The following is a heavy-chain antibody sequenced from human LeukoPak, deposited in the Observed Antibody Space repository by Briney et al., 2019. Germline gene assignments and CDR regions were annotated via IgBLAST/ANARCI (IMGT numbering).Heavy chain of an antibody. D-gene: IGHD1-26*01. V-gene: IGHV3-21*01. CDR1: GFTFSTYS. CDR3: ASRRGSNRPFDY. J-gene: IGHJ4*02. CDR2: ISDGSNYI. Sequence: PGGSLRLSCAASGFTFSTYSGNWIRQAPGKGLEWVSSISDGSNYIFYADSVKGRFTISRDNAKNSLYLQMNSLTAEDSAVYYCASRRGSNRPFDYWGQGTLVTVSS.